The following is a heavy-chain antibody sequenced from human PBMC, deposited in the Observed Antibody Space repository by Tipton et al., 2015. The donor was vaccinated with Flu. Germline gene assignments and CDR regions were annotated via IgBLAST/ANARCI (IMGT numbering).Heavy chain of an antibody. V-gene: IGHV4-59*11. J-gene: IGHJ3*01. D-gene: IGHD2-2*01. CDR3: AKQFCSSVTCYGDDAFDV. CDR2: ISHSGTT. Sequence: TLSLTCSVSGGSIRSHYWSWIRQPPGKGLEWIGYISHSGTTSYNPFHKSRLTLSLDTSKNQFSLGLSSVTAADTALYFCAKQFCSSVTCYGDDAFDVWGQGTKVIVSS. CDR1: GGSIRSHY.